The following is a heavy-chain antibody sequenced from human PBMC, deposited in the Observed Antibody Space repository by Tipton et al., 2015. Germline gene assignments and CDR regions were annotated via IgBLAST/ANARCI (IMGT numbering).Heavy chain of an antibody. J-gene: IGHJ4*02. CDR1: GFTFSSYG. V-gene: IGHV3-33*06. D-gene: IGHD3-3*01. Sequence: SLRLSCAASGFTFSSYGMHWVRQAPGRGLEWVAVIWYDGGNKFYAESVKGRFTISRDNSKYTLYLQINSLRAEDTAVFYCAKGPAQYYDFADYWGQGTLVTVSS. CDR3: AKGPAQYYDFADY. CDR2: IWYDGGNK.